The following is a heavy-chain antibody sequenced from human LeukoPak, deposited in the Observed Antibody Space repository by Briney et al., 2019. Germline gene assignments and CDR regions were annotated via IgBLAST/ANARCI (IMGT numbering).Heavy chain of an antibody. D-gene: IGHD7-27*01. V-gene: IGHV4-59*11. CDR1: GSSIGSHS. Sequence: SETLSLTCTVSGSSIGSHSWGWVRQPPGEGLEWIGYDSDSGNINYNPALKSRVTISVDTSERQFSLKLSSVSAADTAVYYCARDNWGSLDYWGQGVLVTVSS. J-gene: IGHJ4*02. CDR3: ARDNWGSLDY. CDR2: DSDSGNI.